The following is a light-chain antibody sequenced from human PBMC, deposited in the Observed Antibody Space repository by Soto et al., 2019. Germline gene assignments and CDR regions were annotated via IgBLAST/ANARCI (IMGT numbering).Light chain of an antibody. J-gene: IGLJ3*02. CDR2: SNN. CDR3: AAWDASLDGPV. Sequence: QSVLTQPPSASGAPGQRVTISCSGSSSNIGSNTVNWYQQFPGTAPRVLMYSNNHRPSGVPDRFSGSKSGTSVFLAISGLQSDDEADYYCAAWDASLDGPVFGGGTKVTVL. CDR1: SSNIGSNT. V-gene: IGLV1-44*01.